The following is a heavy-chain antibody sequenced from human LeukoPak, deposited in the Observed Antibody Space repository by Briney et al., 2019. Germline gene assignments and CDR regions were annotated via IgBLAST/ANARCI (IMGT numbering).Heavy chain of an antibody. D-gene: IGHD5-18*01. CDR2: IKQDGSEK. CDR1: GFTFSSYW. J-gene: IGHJ6*02. V-gene: IGHV3-7*03. Sequence: GGSLRLSCAASGFTFSSYWMSWVRQAPGKGLEWVANIKQDGSEKYYVDSVKGRFTISRDNAKNSLYLQMNSLRAEDTAVYYCARDQGIQLRFGYYYYYGMDVWGQGTTVTVSS. CDR3: ARDQGIQLRFGYYYYYGMDV.